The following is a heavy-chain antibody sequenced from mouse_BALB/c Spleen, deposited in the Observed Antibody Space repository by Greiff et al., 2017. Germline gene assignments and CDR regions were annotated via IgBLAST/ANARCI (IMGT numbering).Heavy chain of an antibody. D-gene: IGHD2-10*01. CDR2: ISYDGSN. J-gene: IGHJ3*01. V-gene: IGHV3-6*02. CDR1: GYSITSGYY. CDR3: ARAETYYGNLFAY. Sequence: EVKVEESGPGLVKPSQSLSLTCSVTGYSITSGYYWNWIRQFPGNKLEWMGYISYDGSNNYNPSLKNRISITRDTSKNQFFLKLNSVTTEDTATYYCARAETYYGNLFAYWGQGTLVTVSA.